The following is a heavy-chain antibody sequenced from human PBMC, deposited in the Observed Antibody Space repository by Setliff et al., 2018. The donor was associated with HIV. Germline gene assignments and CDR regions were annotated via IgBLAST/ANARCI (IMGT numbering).Heavy chain of an antibody. CDR1: GYSISRGYY. CDR3: ARGPPRWEEAISWYFDL. J-gene: IGHJ2*01. D-gene: IGHD3-9*01. Sequence: PSETLSLTCVVSGYSISRGYYWAWIRQPPGKGLEWIASIYHSGITYYNPSLKSRVTISVDTSEDQFSLKLSSVTAADTAVYYCARGPPRWEEAISWYFDLWGRGTLVTVSS. CDR2: IYHSGIT. V-gene: IGHV4-38-2*01.